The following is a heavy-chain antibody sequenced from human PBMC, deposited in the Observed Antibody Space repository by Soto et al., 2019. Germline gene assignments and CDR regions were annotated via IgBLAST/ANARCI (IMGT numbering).Heavy chain of an antibody. V-gene: IGHV3-64*01. CDR1: GFTFSSYA. J-gene: IGHJ3*02. D-gene: IGHD5-18*01. CDR3: ARGDPYSDTLRNDAFDI. Sequence: EVQLVESGGGLVQPGGSLRLSCAASGFTFSSYAMHWVRQAPGKGLEYVSAIGSDGGNTYYANSVKDRFTISIDNSKNTLYLQMGSLRTEDMAVYYCARGDPYSDTLRNDAFDIWGQGTMVTVSS. CDR2: IGSDGGNT.